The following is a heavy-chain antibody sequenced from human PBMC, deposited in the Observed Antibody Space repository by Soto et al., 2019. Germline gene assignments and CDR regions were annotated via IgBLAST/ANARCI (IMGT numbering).Heavy chain of an antibody. Sequence: SQTLSLTCAVYGGSFSGYYWSWIRQPPGKGLEWIGEINHSGSTNYNPSLKSRVTISVDTSKNQFSLKLSSVTAADTAVYYCAGLPIAEAGPAPWGQGTLVTVSS. V-gene: IGHV4-34*01. D-gene: IGHD6-13*01. J-gene: IGHJ5*02. CDR3: AGLPIAEAGPAP. CDR2: INHSGST. CDR1: GGSFSGYY.